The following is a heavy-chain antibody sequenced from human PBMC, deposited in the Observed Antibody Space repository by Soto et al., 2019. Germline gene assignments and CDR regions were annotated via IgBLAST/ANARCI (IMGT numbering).Heavy chain of an antibody. CDR3: GRDAPIFGSGSYYYDAFDI. V-gene: IGHV3-7*03. Sequence: GGSLRLSCAASGFTFSSYWMSWVRQAPGKGLEWVANIKQDGSEKYYVDSVKGRFTISRDNAKNSLYLQMKSLRAEDTAVYYCGRDAPIFGSGSYYYDAFDIWGQGTMVTVSS. CDR2: IKQDGSEK. CDR1: GFTFSSYW. D-gene: IGHD3-10*01. J-gene: IGHJ3*02.